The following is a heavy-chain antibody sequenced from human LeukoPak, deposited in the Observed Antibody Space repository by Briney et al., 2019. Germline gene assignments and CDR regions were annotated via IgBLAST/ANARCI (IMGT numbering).Heavy chain of an antibody. CDR1: GFTLRSHR. J-gene: IGHJ4*02. CDR3: ARVGSNQWLDY. V-gene: IGHV3-48*01. CDR2: ISGGSSTI. D-gene: IGHD6-19*01. Sequence: GGSLSPSCAASGFTLRSHRPNWVRQAPGKGLEWVSYISGGSSTIYNADSVKGRFTISRDNAKNLLYLLMDTLRAEDTAVYYCARVGSNQWLDYWGQGTLVTVSS.